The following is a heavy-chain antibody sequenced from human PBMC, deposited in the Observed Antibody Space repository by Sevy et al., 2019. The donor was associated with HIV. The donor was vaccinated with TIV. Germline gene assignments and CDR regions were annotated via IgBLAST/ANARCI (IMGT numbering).Heavy chain of an antibody. CDR3: TTDLGFYSSK. J-gene: IGHJ4*02. Sequence: GESLKISCAASGITFSSAWMSWVRLVPGKGLEWLGRIKSDTDGGAADYAAAVKGRFTISRDDSKETLYLQLNSLKTEDTAVYYCTTDLGFYSSKWGQGTLVTVSS. D-gene: IGHD4-4*01. CDR2: IKSDTDGGAA. CDR1: GITFSSAW. V-gene: IGHV3-15*01.